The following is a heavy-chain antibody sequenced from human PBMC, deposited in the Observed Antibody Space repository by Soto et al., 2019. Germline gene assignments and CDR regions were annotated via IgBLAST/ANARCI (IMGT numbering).Heavy chain of an antibody. Sequence: PSETLSLTCTVSGGSVSSGAYYWTWIRQRPGKGLEWIGYIYYSGSTCYSPSLKSRLSISLDTSKNQFSLRLSSVTAADTAMYYCARARLRAVYAFDIWGQGTMVTVSS. CDR2: IYYSGST. CDR1: GGSVSSGAYY. J-gene: IGHJ3*02. CDR3: ARARLRAVYAFDI. D-gene: IGHD5-12*01. V-gene: IGHV4-31*03.